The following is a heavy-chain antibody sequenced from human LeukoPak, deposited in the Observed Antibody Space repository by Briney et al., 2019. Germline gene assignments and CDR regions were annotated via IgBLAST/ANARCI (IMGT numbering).Heavy chain of an antibody. D-gene: IGHD6-19*01. CDR3: ASLPGIAVAGTGY. J-gene: IGHJ4*02. Sequence: SVKVSCKASGGAFSSYAISWVRQAPGQGLEWMGRIIPIFGTANYAQKFQGRVTITTDESTSAAYMELSSLRSEDTAVYYCASLPGIAVAGTGYWGQGTLVTVSS. V-gene: IGHV1-69*05. CDR1: GGAFSSYA. CDR2: IIPIFGTA.